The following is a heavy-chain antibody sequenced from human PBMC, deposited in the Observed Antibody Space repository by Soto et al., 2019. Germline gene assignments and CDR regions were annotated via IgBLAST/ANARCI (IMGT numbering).Heavy chain of an antibody. J-gene: IGHJ6*02. CDR1: GFTFNTYG. Sequence: QVQLVESGGGVVQPGGSLRLSCTTSGFTFNTYGMYWVRQAPGKGLEWVAIIWYDGSNKYYGDSVKGRFTISRDNSKNTVYLQINSLRAEDTALYYCARGYCTGAYCYSLPFNSGVDVWGQGPTVTVSS. V-gene: IGHV3-33*08. CDR2: IWYDGSNK. CDR3: ARGYCTGAYCYSLPFNSGVDV. D-gene: IGHD2-15*01.